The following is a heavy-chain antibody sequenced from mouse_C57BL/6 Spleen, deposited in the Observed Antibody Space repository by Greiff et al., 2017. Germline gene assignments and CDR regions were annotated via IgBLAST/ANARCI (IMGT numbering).Heavy chain of an antibody. CDR1: GYSITSGYY. J-gene: IGHJ2*01. CDR3: ARELTGTAFDY. D-gene: IGHD4-1*01. CDR2: ISYDGSN. V-gene: IGHV3-6*01. Sequence: EVKLMESGPGLVKPSQSLSLTCSVTGYSITSGYYWNWIRQFPGNKLEWMGYISYDGSNNYNPSLKNRISITRDTSKNQFFLKLNSVTTEDTATYYCARELTGTAFDYWGQGTTLTVSS.